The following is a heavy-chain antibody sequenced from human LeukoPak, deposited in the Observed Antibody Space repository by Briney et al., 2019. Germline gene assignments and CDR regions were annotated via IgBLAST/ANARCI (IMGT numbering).Heavy chain of an antibody. V-gene: IGHV1-69*13. J-gene: IGHJ5*02. CDR1: GYTFAAYY. D-gene: IGHD3-10*01. CDR3: ARGSYGSGFYLWFDP. CDR2: IIPIFGSA. Sequence: EASVKVSCKASGYTFAAYYIHWVRQAPGQGLEWMGGIIPIFGSANYAQKFQGRVTITADESTSTAYMELSSLRSEDTAVYYCARGSYGSGFYLWFDPWGQGTQVSVSS.